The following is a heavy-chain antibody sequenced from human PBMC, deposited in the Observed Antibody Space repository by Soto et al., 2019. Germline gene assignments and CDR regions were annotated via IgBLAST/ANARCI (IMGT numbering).Heavy chain of an antibody. J-gene: IGHJ6*02. CDR2: IWYDGSNK. CDR1: GFTFSSYG. Sequence: QVQLVESGGGVVQPGRSLRLSCAASGFTFSSYGMHWVRQAPVKGLEWVAVIWYDGSNKYYADSVKGRFTISRDNSKNTLYLQMNSLRAEDTAVYYCARGITMVRGVPAGGMDVWGQGTTVTVSS. V-gene: IGHV3-33*01. CDR3: ARGITMVRGVPAGGMDV. D-gene: IGHD3-10*01.